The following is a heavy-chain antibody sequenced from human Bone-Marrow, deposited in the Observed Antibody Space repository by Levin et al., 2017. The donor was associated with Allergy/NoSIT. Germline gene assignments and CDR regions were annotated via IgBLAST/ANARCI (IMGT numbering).Heavy chain of an antibody. Sequence: GESLKISCEASGYEFPTYWIGWVRQRPGRGLDWVGVIYPEDSDTSYGPSFQGQVIISADRSITTAYLQWHSLKASDTGIYYCGRRARECRDGVCYPYYFDYWGQGTPVTVSS. V-gene: IGHV5-51*01. J-gene: IGHJ4*02. D-gene: IGHD2-21*02. CDR1: GYEFPTYW. CDR2: IYPEDSDT. CDR3: GRRARECRDGVCYPYYFDY.